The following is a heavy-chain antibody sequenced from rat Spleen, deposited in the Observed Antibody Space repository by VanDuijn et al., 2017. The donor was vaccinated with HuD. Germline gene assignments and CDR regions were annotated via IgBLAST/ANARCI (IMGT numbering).Heavy chain of an antibody. CDR3: ARHQDSSYIYGGGWFAY. Sequence: EVHLVESGGGLVQLGGSLKLSCVASGFTFNNYWMTWIRQAPGKGLEWVATISHIGATSYYPDSVKGRFTISRDNAKSTLYLQMDSLRSEDTATYYCARHQDSSYIYGGGWFAYWGQGTLVTVSS. V-gene: IGHV5-31*01. CDR1: GFTFNNYW. CDR2: ISHIGATS. D-gene: IGHD1-2*01. J-gene: IGHJ3*01.